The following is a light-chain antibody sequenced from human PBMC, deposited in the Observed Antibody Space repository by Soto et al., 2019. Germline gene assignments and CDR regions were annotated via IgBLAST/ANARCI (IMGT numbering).Light chain of an antibody. CDR1: QGIRND. J-gene: IGKJ2*01. CDR3: LQDYNSPPT. V-gene: IGKV1-6*01. Sequence: AIPMTQSPSSLSASVGDRVTITCRASQGIRNDLGWYQQKPGKAPKLLIYAASSLETGVPARFSGSGSGTDFTLTIISLQPEDFATYYCLQDYNSPPTFGQGTKLEIK. CDR2: AAS.